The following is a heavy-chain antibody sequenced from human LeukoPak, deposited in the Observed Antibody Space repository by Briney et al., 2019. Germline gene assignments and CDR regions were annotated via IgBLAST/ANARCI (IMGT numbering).Heavy chain of an antibody. CDR2: IYHSGST. D-gene: IGHD3-3*01. Sequence: PSETLSLTCTVSGYSISSGYYWGWIRQPPGKGLEWIGSIYHSGSTYYNPSLKSRVTISVDTSKNQFSLKLSSVTAADTAVYYCARGEPPTIFGVVRLAREYYFDYWGQGTLVTVSS. CDR3: ARGEPPTIFGVVRLAREYYFDY. CDR1: GYSISSGYY. V-gene: IGHV4-38-2*02. J-gene: IGHJ4*02.